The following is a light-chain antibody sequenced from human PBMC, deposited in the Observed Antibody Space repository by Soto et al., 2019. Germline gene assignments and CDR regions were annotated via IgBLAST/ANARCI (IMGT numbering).Light chain of an antibody. CDR1: QSVSSN. V-gene: IGKV3-15*01. CDR3: QQYNKWPQT. CDR2: GAS. J-gene: IGKJ1*01. Sequence: EIVMTQSPATLSVSPGERATLSCMASQSVSSNLAWYQQKPGQAPRLLIYGASTRATGIPASFTGSGSGTEFTLTISSLQSEDIAVYYCQQYNKWPQTFGQGTKVDIK.